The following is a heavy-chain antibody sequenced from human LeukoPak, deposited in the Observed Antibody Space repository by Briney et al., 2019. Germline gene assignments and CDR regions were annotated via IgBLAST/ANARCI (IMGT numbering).Heavy chain of an antibody. D-gene: IGHD2-21*02. J-gene: IGHJ4*02. Sequence: GGSLRLSCAASGFTFDDYAMHWVRQAPGKGLEWVSGISWNSGSIGYADSVKGRFTISRDNAKNSLYLQMNSLRAEDTALYYCAKEHCGGDCYTGFDYWGQGTLVTVSS. CDR3: AKEHCGGDCYTGFDY. CDR2: ISWNSGSI. CDR1: GFTFDDYA. V-gene: IGHV3-9*01.